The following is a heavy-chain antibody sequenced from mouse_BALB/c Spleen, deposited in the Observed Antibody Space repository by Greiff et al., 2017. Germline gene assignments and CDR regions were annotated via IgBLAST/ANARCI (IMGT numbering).Heavy chain of an antibody. CDR3: ARGQLGPIYY. D-gene: IGHD4-1*02. Sequence: EVQLQQSGPELMKPGASVKISCKASGYSFTSYYMHWVKQSHGKSLEWIGYIDPFNGGTSYNQKFKGKATLTVDKSSSTAYMHLSSLTSEDSAVYYCARGQLGPIYYWGQGTTLTVSS. CDR2: IDPFNGGT. J-gene: IGHJ2*01. V-gene: IGHV1S135*01. CDR1: GYSFTSYY.